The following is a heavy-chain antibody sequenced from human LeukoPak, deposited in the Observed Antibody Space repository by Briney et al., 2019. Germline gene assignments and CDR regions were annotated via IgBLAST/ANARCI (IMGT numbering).Heavy chain of an antibody. J-gene: IGHJ4*02. D-gene: IGHD5-24*01. V-gene: IGHV4-39*01. CDR2: IYYSGST. CDR3: ARAGPLEMATITGFDY. Sequence: SETLSLTCTVSGGSISSSSYYWGWIRQPPGKGLEWIGSIYYSGSTYYNPSLKSRVTISVDTSKNQFSLKLSSVTAADTAVYYCARAGPLEMATITGFDYWGQGTLVTVSS. CDR1: GGSISSSSYY.